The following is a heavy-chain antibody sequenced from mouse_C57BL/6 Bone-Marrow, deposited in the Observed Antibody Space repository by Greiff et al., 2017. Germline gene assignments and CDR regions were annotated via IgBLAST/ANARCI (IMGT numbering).Heavy chain of an antibody. J-gene: IGHJ4*01. Sequence: QVQLQQPGAELVKPGASVKLSCKASGYTFPSSWLHWVKQRPGQGLEWIGMIHPNSGSTNYKEKFKSKATLTVDKSSSTAYMQLSSLTSEDSAVYYCARAGLCSYAMDYWGQGTSVTVSS. CDR1: GYTFPSSW. CDR3: ARAGLCSYAMDY. CDR2: IHPNSGST. V-gene: IGHV1-64*01. D-gene: IGHD1-1*02.